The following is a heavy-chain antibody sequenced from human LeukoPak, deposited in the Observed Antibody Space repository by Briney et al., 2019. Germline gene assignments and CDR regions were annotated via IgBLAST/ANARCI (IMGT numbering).Heavy chain of an antibody. Sequence: ASVKVSCKASGYTFTSYDVNWVRQATGLGLEWMGWMNPNSGNTGYAQKFQGRVTMTRNTSISTAYMELSSLRSEDTAVYYCARAPYGDYDHWFDPWGQGTLVTVSS. CDR2: MNPNSGNT. D-gene: IGHD4-17*01. CDR1: GYTFTSYD. V-gene: IGHV1-8*01. J-gene: IGHJ5*02. CDR3: ARAPYGDYDHWFDP.